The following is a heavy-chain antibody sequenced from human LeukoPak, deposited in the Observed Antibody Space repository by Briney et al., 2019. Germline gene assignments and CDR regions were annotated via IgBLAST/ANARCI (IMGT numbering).Heavy chain of an antibody. D-gene: IGHD3-9*01. J-gene: IGHJ3*02. CDR1: GYTFTIYD. CDR2: MNPNSGNT. CDR3: ARGNGWLRAFDI. Sequence: ASVTVSYTASGYTFTIYDINWVRQATGQGLEWMGWMNPNSGNTGYAQKFQGRVTMTRNTSISTAYMELSSLRSEDTAVYYCARGNGWLRAFDIWGQGTMVTVSS. V-gene: IGHV1-8*01.